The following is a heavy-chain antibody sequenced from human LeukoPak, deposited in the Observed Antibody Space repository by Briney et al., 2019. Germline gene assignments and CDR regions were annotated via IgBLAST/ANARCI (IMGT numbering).Heavy chain of an antibody. D-gene: IGHD4/OR15-4a*01. CDR3: AKARGATYGTYYFDY. CDR1: GFTFSSYA. Sequence: GRSLRLSCAASGFTFSSYAMNWVRQAPGKGLEWVSISGSGGDTYYADSVKCRFTISRDNSKNTLYLQMNSLRAEDTAVYYCAKARGATYGTYYFDYWGQGTLVTVSS. J-gene: IGHJ4*02. CDR2: SGSGGDT. V-gene: IGHV3-23*01.